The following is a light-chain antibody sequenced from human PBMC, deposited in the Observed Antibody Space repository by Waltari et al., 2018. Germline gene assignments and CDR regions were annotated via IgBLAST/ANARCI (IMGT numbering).Light chain of an antibody. CDR2: EGS. Sequence: QSALTQPASVSGSPGPSIHISCTGTSSDVGSYNLVPWYQQHPGKAPKIMIYEGSKRPSGVSNRFSGSKSGNTASLTISGLQAEDEADYYCCSYAGSSTVVFGGGTKLTVL. V-gene: IGLV2-23*01. J-gene: IGLJ2*01. CDR3: CSYAGSSTVV. CDR1: SSDVGSYNL.